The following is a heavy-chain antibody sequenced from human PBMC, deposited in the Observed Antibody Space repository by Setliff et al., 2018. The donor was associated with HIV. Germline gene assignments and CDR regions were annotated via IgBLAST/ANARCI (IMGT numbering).Heavy chain of an antibody. Sequence: SETLSLTCTVSGGSISSSSYYWAWIRQPPGKGLEWIGSFHYSGSTSHNPSLKSRVTISVDTSKNQFSLKLSSVTAADTAVYYCARDQRLSYWGQGTLVTVSS. CDR3: ARDQRLSY. V-gene: IGHV4-39*07. CDR1: GGSISSSSYY. CDR2: FHYSGST. J-gene: IGHJ4*02.